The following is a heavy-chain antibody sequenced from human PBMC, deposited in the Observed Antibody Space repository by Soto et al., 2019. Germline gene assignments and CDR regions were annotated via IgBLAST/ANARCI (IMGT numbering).Heavy chain of an antibody. Sequence: PGGSLRLSCAASGFTFSSYWMTWVRQAPGKGLEWVANIKQDGSERYYVDSVKGRFTISRDNAKNSLYLQMNSLRAEDTAVYYCARDVVVAATPNNWFDPWGQGTLVTVSS. D-gene: IGHD2-15*01. CDR2: IKQDGSER. V-gene: IGHV3-7*01. CDR3: ARDVVVAATPNNWFDP. J-gene: IGHJ5*02. CDR1: GFTFSSYW.